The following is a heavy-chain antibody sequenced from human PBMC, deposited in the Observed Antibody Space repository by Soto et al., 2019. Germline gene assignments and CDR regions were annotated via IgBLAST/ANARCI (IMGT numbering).Heavy chain of an antibody. J-gene: IGHJ6*02. CDR1: GYSFTSYW. Sequence: ESLKISCKGSGYSFTSYWIGWVRQMPGKGLEWMGIIYPGDSDTRYSPSFQGQVTISADKSISTAYLQWSSLKASDTAMYYCARRGVAAAGIYYYYYGMDVWGQGTTVTVSS. CDR3: ARRGVAAAGIYYYYYGMDV. D-gene: IGHD6-13*01. V-gene: IGHV5-51*01. CDR2: IYPGDSDT.